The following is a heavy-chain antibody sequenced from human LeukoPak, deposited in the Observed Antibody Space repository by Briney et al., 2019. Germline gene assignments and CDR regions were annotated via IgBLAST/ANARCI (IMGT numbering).Heavy chain of an antibody. V-gene: IGHV3-23*01. CDR1: GFTFSSSY. J-gene: IGHJ6*02. CDR3: AGGAGVYYYGMDV. Sequence: GGSLRLSCAASGFTFSSSYMNWVRQAPGKGLEWVSAISGSGGTTYYADSVKGRFTISRDNSKNTLFLQMNTLRAEDTAVYYCAGGAGVYYYGMDVWGQGTSVTVSS. CDR2: ISGSGGTT.